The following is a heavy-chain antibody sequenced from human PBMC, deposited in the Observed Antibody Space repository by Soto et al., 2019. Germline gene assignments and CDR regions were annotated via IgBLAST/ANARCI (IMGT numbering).Heavy chain of an antibody. Sequence: EVQLVESGGSFIQPGGSLRLSCAVSGFSVSRNFMSWIRQAPGKGLEWVSILYSGGTTYYTGSVEGRFTMSGDDSKNTVYLQMKSLRVEDTATYFCARVVLVGATPDYFYHWGQGSLVTVSS. D-gene: IGHD1-26*01. CDR1: GFSVSRNF. CDR3: ARVVLVGATPDYFYH. J-gene: IGHJ4*01. V-gene: IGHV3-53*01. CDR2: LYSGGTT.